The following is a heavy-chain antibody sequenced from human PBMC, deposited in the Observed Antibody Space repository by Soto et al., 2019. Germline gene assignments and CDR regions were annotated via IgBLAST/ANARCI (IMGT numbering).Heavy chain of an antibody. J-gene: IGHJ6*02. V-gene: IGHV1-69*06. CDR1: GGTFSSYA. D-gene: IGHD5-18*01. Sequence: SVKVSCKASGGTFSSYAISWVRQAPGQGLEWMGGIIPIFGTANCAQKFQGRVTITADKSTSTAYMELSSLRSEDTAVYYCASNRKNVDTAYYYGMDVWGQGTTVTVSS. CDR3: ASNRKNVDTAYYYGMDV. CDR2: IIPIFGTA.